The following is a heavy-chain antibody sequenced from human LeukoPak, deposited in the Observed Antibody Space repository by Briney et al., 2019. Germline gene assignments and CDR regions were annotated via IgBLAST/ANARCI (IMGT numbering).Heavy chain of an antibody. V-gene: IGHV4-39*01. CDR2: IYYSGST. Sequence: SETLSLICTVSGGSISSSSYYWGWLRQPPGKGLEWIGSIYYSGSTYYNPSLKSRVTISVDTSKNQFSLKLSSVTAADTAVYYCVTSISLAGWGGFDVWGQGTMVTVSS. D-gene: IGHD3-16*01. CDR3: VTSISLAGWGGFDV. J-gene: IGHJ3*01. CDR1: GGSISSSSYY.